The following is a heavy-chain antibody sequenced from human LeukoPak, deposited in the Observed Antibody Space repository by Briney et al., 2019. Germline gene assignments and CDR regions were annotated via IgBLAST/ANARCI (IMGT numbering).Heavy chain of an antibody. Sequence: SETLSLTCAVSGVSISPYYWAWIRQPPGKGLEWIGYIHTSGSNNQYPSLKSRVTISEDKSKNHFSLRLTSVTAADTAVYYCARLSAAVHLGAFDLWGQRTMVTVSS. CDR3: ARLSAAVHLGAFDL. CDR2: IHTSGSN. CDR1: GVSISPYY. J-gene: IGHJ3*01. V-gene: IGHV4-4*09. D-gene: IGHD3-3*01.